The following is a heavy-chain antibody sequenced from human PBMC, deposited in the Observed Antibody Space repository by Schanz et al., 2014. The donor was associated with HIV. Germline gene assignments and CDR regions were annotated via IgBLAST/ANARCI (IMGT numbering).Heavy chain of an antibody. CDR1: GFTFSSYA. CDR3: ARGEAITYYYHYYGMDV. CDR2: ISYDGSNK. V-gene: IGHV3-30-3*01. J-gene: IGHJ6*02. D-gene: IGHD1-20*01. Sequence: QVQLVESGGGVVQPGRSLRLSCAASGFTFSSYAMHWVRQAPGKGLEWVAVISYDGSNKYYADSVKGRFTISRDNSKNTLYLQMNSLRAEDTAVYYCARGEAITYYYHYYGMDVWGQGTTVTVSS.